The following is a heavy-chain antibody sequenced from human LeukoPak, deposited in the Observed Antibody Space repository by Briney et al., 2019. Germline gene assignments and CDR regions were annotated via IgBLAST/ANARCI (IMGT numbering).Heavy chain of an antibody. CDR3: AKGYYDSSGYYRGYFDY. CDR2: ISSSGSTT. J-gene: IGHJ4*02. Sequence: GGSLRLSCAASGFTFSSYEMNWVRQAPGKGLEWISYISSSGSTTYYADSVKGRFTISRDNAKNSLYLQMNSLRAEDTAVYYCAKGYYDSSGYYRGYFDYWGQGTLVTVSS. CDR1: GFTFSSYE. V-gene: IGHV3-48*03. D-gene: IGHD3-22*01.